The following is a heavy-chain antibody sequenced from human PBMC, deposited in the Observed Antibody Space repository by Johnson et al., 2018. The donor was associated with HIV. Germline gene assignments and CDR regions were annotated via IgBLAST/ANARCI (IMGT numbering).Heavy chain of an antibody. V-gene: IGHV3-53*01. J-gene: IGHJ3*02. CDR1: GFTVSSHY. CDR3: ARQHYYDSSGQGGGLDS. CDR2: IYRGGCT. D-gene: IGHD3-22*01. Sequence: VQLVESGGGLIQPGGSLRLSCAASGFTVSSHYISWVRQAPGKGLEWVSVIYRGGCTYYADPVKGRFTISRDDSQNTLYLQMNSLSAEDTAVYYCARQHYYDSSGQGGGLDSWGQGTMVTVSS.